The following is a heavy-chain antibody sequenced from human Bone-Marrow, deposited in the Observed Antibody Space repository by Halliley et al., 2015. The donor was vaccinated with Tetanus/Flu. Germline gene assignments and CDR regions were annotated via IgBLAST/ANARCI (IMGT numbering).Heavy chain of an antibody. J-gene: IGHJ4*02. CDR1: GGSIISTIYY. CDR2: IFYTGDT. Sequence: GLVKPSETLSLTCTVSGGSIISTIYYWGWVRQPPGKGLEWIASIFYTGDTLHNTSLKRRVTISIDVSKSQFSLKLDSVTAADTATYFCATRGGDGGYSSFFDCWGQGSLVTVSS. CDR3: ATRGGDGGYSSFFDC. V-gene: IGHV4-39*01. D-gene: IGHD2-15*01.